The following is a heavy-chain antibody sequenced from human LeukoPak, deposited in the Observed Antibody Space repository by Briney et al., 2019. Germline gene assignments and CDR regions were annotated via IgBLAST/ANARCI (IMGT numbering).Heavy chain of an antibody. CDR3: ARDKGTSYLSSFDY. D-gene: IGHD6-6*01. V-gene: IGHV4-59*01. J-gene: IGHJ4*02. Sequence: SETLSLTCTVSGGSISSYYWSWIRQPPGKGLEWIGYIYYSGSTNYNPSLKSRVTISVDTSKNQFSLKLSSVTAADTAVYYCARDKGTSYLSSFDYWGQGTLVTVSS. CDR2: IYYSGST. CDR1: GGSISSYY.